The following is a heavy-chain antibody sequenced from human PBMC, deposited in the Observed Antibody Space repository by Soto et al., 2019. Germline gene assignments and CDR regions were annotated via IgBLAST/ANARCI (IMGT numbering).Heavy chain of an antibody. CDR1: GFTFSSYA. D-gene: IGHD6-13*01. CDR3: VKDFAFYSSSGFNWFDP. J-gene: IGHJ5*02. CDR2: ISSNGGST. V-gene: IGHV3-64D*06. Sequence: GGSLRLSCSASGFTFSSYAMHWVRQAPGKGLEYVSAISSNGGSTYYADSVKGRFTISRDNSKNTLYLQMSSLRAEDTAVYYCVKDFAFYSSSGFNWFDPWGRGTLVTVSS.